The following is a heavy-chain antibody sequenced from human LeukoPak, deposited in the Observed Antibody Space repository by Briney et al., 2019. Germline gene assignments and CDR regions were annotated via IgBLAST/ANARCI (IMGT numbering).Heavy chain of an antibody. D-gene: IGHD3-16*02. Sequence: KPSETLSLTCTVSGGSISSSSYYWGWIRQPPGKGLEWIGSIYYSGSTYYNPSLKSRVTISVDTSKNQFSLKLSSVTAADTAVYYCARVMITFGGVIVFFDYWGQGTLATVSS. CDR1: GGSISSSSYY. CDR2: IYYSGST. J-gene: IGHJ4*02. CDR3: ARVMITFGGVIVFFDY. V-gene: IGHV4-39*01.